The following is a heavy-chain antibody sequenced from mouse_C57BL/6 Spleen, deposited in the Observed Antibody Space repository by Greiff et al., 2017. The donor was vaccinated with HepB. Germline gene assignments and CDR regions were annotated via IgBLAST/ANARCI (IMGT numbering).Heavy chain of an antibody. CDR1: GYTFTSYW. D-gene: IGHD2-5*01. Sequence: QVHVKQPGAELVKPGASVKLSCKASGYTFTSYWMHWVKQRPGQGLEWIGMIHPNSGSTNYNEKFKSKATLTVDKSSSTAYMQLSSLTSEDSAVYYCAIYSNYFFDYWGQGTTLTVSS. V-gene: IGHV1-64*01. J-gene: IGHJ2*01. CDR3: AIYSNYFFDY. CDR2: IHPNSGST.